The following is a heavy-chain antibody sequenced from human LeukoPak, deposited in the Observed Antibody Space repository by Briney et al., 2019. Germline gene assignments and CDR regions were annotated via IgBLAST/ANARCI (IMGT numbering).Heavy chain of an antibody. CDR2: IYYSGST. Sequence: SETLSLTCTVSGGSFNTYYWSWIQQPPGKGLEWLGYIYYSGSTNYNPSLKSRVTISVDTSKNQFSLKLSSVTAADTAVYYCARVITVRGVIFDYWGQGTLVTVSS. CDR3: ARVITVRGVIFDY. D-gene: IGHD3-16*01. J-gene: IGHJ4*02. V-gene: IGHV4-59*01. CDR1: GGSFNTYY.